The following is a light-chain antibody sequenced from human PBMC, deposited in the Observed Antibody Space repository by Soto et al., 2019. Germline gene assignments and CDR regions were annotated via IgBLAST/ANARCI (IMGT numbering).Light chain of an antibody. CDR2: EVS. V-gene: IGLV2-14*01. CDR3: NSYTRSSTLV. J-gene: IGLJ1*01. CDR1: SSDVGGYNY. Sequence: QSALPQPASVSASPGQSITISCTGTSSDVGGYNYVSWYQHHPGKAPKLIIYEVSNRPSGVSNRFSGSKSGNTASLTISGLQAEDEADYYCNSYTRSSTLVFGSGTKLTVL.